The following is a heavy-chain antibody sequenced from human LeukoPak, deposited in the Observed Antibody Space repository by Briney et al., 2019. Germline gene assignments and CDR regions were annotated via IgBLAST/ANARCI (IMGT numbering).Heavy chain of an antibody. Sequence: ASVKVSCKASGYTFTGYYMHWVRQAPGQGLEWMGWINPNSGGTNCAQKFQGRVTMTRDTSISTAYMELSRLRSDDTAVYYCARAGGYHYYDSSGYYSFDYWGQGTLVTVSS. D-gene: IGHD3-22*01. J-gene: IGHJ4*02. CDR1: GYTFTGYY. CDR2: INPNSGGT. CDR3: ARAGGYHYYDSSGYYSFDY. V-gene: IGHV1-2*02.